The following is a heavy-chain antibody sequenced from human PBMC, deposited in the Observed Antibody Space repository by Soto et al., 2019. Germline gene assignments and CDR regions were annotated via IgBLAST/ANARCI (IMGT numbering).Heavy chain of an antibody. V-gene: IGHV3-11*06. D-gene: IGHD3-9*01. Sequence: GGSLRLSCAASGFTFSDYYMSWIRQAPGKGLEWVSYISSSSSYTNYADSVKGRFTISRDNAKNSLYLKMNSLRAEDTAVYYCARSDWLLSYFDYWGQGTLVTSPQ. CDR3: ARSDWLLSYFDY. CDR2: ISSSSSYT. J-gene: IGHJ4*02. CDR1: GFTFSDYY.